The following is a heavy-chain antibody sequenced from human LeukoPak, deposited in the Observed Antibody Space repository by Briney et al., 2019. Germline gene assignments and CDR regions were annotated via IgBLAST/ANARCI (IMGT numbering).Heavy chain of an antibody. Sequence: PSETPSLTCTVSGGSISNYYWSWIRHPPGKGLEWIGYIYYSGSTKYNPSLKSRVTISVDTSKNQSSLRLSSVTAADTAVYYCARDWGVSARPGYMDVWGKGTTVTVSS. CDR1: GGSISNYY. J-gene: IGHJ6*03. CDR3: ARDWGVSARPGYMDV. D-gene: IGHD6-6*01. CDR2: IYYSGST. V-gene: IGHV4-59*01.